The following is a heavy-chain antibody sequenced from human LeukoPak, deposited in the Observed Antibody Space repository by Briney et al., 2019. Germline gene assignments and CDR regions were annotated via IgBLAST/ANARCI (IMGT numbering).Heavy chain of an antibody. CDR1: GFTFSSYA. V-gene: IGHV3-30-3*01. J-gene: IGHJ4*02. CDR3: ARDDRRFLEWFRLDY. Sequence: GGSLRLSCAASGFTFSSYAMHWVRQAPGKGLEWVAVISYDGSNKYYADSVKGRFTISRDNSKNTLYLQMNSLRAEDTAVYYCARDDRRFLEWFRLDYWGQGTLVTVSS. D-gene: IGHD3-3*01. CDR2: ISYDGSNK.